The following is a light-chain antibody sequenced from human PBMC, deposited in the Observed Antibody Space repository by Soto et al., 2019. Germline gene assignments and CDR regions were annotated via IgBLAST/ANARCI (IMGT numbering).Light chain of an antibody. J-gene: IGLJ1*01. CDR2: DVS. CDR1: SSDVGGYNY. CDR3: SSYTSSSTHG. Sequence: QSVLTQPASVSGSPGQSIAISCTGTSSDVGGYNYVSWYQQHPGKAPKLMIQDVSNRPSGVSDRFSGSKSGNTASLTISGLQAEDEADYYCSSYTSSSTHGFGTGTKVTVL. V-gene: IGLV2-14*01.